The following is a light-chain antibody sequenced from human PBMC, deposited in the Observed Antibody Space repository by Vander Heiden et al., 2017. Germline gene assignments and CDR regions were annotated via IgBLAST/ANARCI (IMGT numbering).Light chain of an antibody. CDR1: SSNIGAGYD. V-gene: IGLV1-40*01. J-gene: IGLJ3*02. CDR2: GNI. Sequence: QSVLTQPPSVCGAPGPGVAIPCTGSSSNIGAGYDVNWYQQLPGTAPKLLIYGNINRPSGVPDRFSGSKSGTSASLAITGLQAEDEADYYCQSYDSSLSGSVFGGGTKLTVL. CDR3: QSYDSSLSGSV.